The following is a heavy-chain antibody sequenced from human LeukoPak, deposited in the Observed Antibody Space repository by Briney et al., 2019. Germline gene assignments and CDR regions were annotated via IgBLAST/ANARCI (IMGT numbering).Heavy chain of an antibody. CDR3: ARAAVTTSRYFQH. J-gene: IGHJ1*01. V-gene: IGHV4-34*01. CDR1: GGSFSGYY. CDR2: IDHGGST. Sequence: SETLSLTCAVYGGSFSGYYWSWIRQPPGKGLEWIGEIDHGGSTNYNPSLKSRVTISVDRSKNQFSLKLSSVTAADTAVYYCARAAVTTSRYFQHWGQGTLVTVSS. D-gene: IGHD4-17*01.